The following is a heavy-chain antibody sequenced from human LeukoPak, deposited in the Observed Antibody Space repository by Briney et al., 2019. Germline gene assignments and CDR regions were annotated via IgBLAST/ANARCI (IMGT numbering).Heavy chain of an antibody. CDR2: ISGSGGGT. CDR3: AKRGVVIRVILVGFHKEAYYFDS. Sequence: GGSLRLSCVVSGITLSNYGMSWVRQAPGEGLEWVAGISGSGGGTNYADSVKGRLTISRDNRKNTLYLQMNSLRAEDTAVYFCAKRGVVIRVILVGFHKEAYYFDSWGQGALVTVSS. V-gene: IGHV3-23*01. J-gene: IGHJ4*02. CDR1: GITLSNYG. D-gene: IGHD3-22*01.